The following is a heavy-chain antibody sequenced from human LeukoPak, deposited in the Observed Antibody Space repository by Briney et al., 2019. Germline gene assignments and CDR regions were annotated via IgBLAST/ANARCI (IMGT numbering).Heavy chain of an antibody. CDR3: ARMGIASGIPALDAFDI. CDR2: IYYSGST. V-gene: IGHV4-61*01. J-gene: IGHJ3*02. CDR1: GGSVSSGSYY. Sequence: SETLSLTCTVPGGSVSSGSYYWSWIRQPPGKGLEWIGYIYYSGSTNYNPSLKGRVTISVDTSKNQFSLKLSSVTAADTAVYYCARMGIASGIPALDAFDIWGQGTMVTVSS. D-gene: IGHD6-25*01.